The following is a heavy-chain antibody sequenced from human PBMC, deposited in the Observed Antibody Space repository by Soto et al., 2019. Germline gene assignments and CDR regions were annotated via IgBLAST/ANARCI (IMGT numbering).Heavy chain of an antibody. Sequence: EVQLLESGXXXVQPXXXLRLSCAXSXXXXXSYAXXXVRQAPGKGLEWVSAISGSGGSTYYADSVKGRFTISRDNSKNTLYLQMNSLRAEDTAVYYCANDIVVVPAANEDYWGQGTLVTVSS. CDR1: XXXXXSYA. V-gene: IGHV3-23*01. J-gene: IGHJ4*02. CDR2: ISGSGGST. D-gene: IGHD2-2*01. CDR3: ANDIVVVPAANEDY.